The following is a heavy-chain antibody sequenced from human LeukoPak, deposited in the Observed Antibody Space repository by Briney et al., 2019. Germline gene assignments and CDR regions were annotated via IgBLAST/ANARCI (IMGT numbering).Heavy chain of an antibody. V-gene: IGHV4-59*01. D-gene: IGHD6-13*01. CDR1: DGSINGYY. Sequence: SETLSLTCTVSDGSINGYYWSWIRQSPGKGLESLGYIYYTGSTNYNPSLKSRVTMSVDTSRNQFFLRLSSVTAADTAVYYCARALAADYFDYWGQGTLVTVSS. CDR2: IYYTGST. J-gene: IGHJ4*02. CDR3: ARALAADYFDY.